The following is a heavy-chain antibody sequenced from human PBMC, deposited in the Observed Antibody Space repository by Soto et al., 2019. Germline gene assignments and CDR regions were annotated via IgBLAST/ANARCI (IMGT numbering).Heavy chain of an antibody. CDR2: IYHSGST. Sequence: PSETLSLTCAVSSGSISRSNWWSRVRQPPGKGLEGIGEIYHSGSTNYNPSLKSRVTISVDKSKNQFSLKLSSVTAADTAVYYCARTLYSSGWIDAFDIWGQATMVTV. CDR1: SGSISRSNW. D-gene: IGHD6-19*01. CDR3: ARTLYSSGWIDAFDI. V-gene: IGHV4-4*02. J-gene: IGHJ3*02.